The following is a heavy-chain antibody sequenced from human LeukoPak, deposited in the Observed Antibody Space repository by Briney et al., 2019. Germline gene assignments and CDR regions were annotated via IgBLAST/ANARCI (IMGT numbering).Heavy chain of an antibody. CDR1: GGTFSSYA. Sequence: GASVKVSCKASGGTFSSYAISWVRQAPGQGLEWMGRIIPILGIANYAQKFQGRVTNTADKSTSTAYMELSSLRSEDTAVYYCARAPHYYDSSGFISYYFDYWGQGTLVTVSS. CDR2: IIPILGIA. V-gene: IGHV1-69*04. J-gene: IGHJ4*02. D-gene: IGHD3-22*01. CDR3: ARAPHYYDSSGFISYYFDY.